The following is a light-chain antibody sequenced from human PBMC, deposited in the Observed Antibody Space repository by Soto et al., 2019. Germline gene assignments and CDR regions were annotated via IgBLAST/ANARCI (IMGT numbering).Light chain of an antibody. CDR3: QQSYITPLT. V-gene: IGKV1-39*01. J-gene: IGKJ4*01. Sequence: DIQMTQSPSSLSASLGDRVTITCRASQSIASYLNWYQQKPGKAPKLLIYEASSLHSGVPSRFSGRRSGTDFTLPISSLQPEDLATYYCQQSYITPLTFGGGTTVEIK. CDR2: EAS. CDR1: QSIASY.